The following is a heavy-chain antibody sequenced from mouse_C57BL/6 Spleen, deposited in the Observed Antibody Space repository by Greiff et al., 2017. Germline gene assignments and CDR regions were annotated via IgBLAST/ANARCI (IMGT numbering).Heavy chain of an antibody. D-gene: IGHD1-1*01. V-gene: IGHV1-22*01. CDR3: ARGDYGSSSYWYFDV. CDR1: GYTFTDYN. J-gene: IGHJ1*03. Sequence: EVQLVESGPELVKPGASVKMSCKASGYTFTDYNMHWVKQSHGKSLEWIGYINPNNGGTSYNQKFKGKATLTVNKSSSTAYMELRSLTSEDSAVYYCARGDYGSSSYWYFDVWGTGTTVTVSS. CDR2: INPNNGGT.